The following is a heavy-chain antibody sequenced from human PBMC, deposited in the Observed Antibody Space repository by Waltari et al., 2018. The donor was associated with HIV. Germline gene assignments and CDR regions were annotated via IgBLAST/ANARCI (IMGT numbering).Heavy chain of an antibody. Sequence: QVQLQESGPGLVKPSQTLSLTCTVSGGSISSGSYYWSWIRQPAGKGLEWLGRIYTSGSTNYNPSLKSRVTISVDTSKNQFSLKLSSVTAADTAVYYCARDVIFGVVRGAFDIWGQGTMVTVSS. CDR2: IYTSGST. V-gene: IGHV4-61*02. J-gene: IGHJ3*02. CDR3: ARDVIFGVVRGAFDI. D-gene: IGHD3-3*01. CDR1: GGSISSGSYY.